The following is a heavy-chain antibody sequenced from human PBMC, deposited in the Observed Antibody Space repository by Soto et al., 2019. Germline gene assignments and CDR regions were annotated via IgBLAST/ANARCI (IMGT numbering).Heavy chain of an antibody. CDR3: ARHFGEWVGTTHPYYFDS. CDR2: IYYGGST. CDR1: GGSFSSSTHY. Sequence: SETLSLTCTVSGGSFSSSTHYWGWIRQPPGKGLEWIGSIYYGGSTYYNPSLKSRLIISVATSKKQFSLKLSSVTAADTAVYFCARHFGEWVGTTHPYYFDSWGQGTLVTVSS. J-gene: IGHJ4*02. D-gene: IGHD3-10*01. V-gene: IGHV4-39*01.